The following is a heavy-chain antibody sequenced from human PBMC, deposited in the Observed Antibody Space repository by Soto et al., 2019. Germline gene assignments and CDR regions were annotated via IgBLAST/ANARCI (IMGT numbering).Heavy chain of an antibody. CDR2: ISGSGGST. V-gene: IGHV3-23*01. CDR3: AKGLGVYYYYGMDV. CDR1: GFTFSSYA. D-gene: IGHD3-10*01. J-gene: IGHJ6*02. Sequence: PGGSLRLSCAASGFTFSSYAMSWVRQAPGKGLEWVSAISGSGGSTYYADSVKGRFTISRDNSKNTLYLQMNSLRAEDTAVYYCAKGLGVYYYYGMDVWGQGTTVTVSS.